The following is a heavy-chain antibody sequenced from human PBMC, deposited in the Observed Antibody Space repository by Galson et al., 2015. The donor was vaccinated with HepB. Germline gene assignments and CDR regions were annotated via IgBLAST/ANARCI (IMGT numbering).Heavy chain of an antibody. Sequence: SLRLSCAASGFTFSNYAMHWVRQAPGQGLEWVAVVSSDGSFKSYADSVKGRFTISRDNSKNSLYLQLDSLRAEDTAIYHCVKAGSDFSTYQTRVFDSWGQGALVTVSS. V-gene: IGHV3-30-3*01. D-gene: IGHD3-10*01. CDR1: GFTFSNYA. CDR2: VSSDGSFK. CDR3: VKAGSDFSTYQTRVFDS. J-gene: IGHJ4*02.